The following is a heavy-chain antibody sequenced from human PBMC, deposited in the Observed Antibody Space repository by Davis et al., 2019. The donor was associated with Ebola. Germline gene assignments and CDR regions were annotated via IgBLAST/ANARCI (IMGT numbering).Heavy chain of an antibody. Sequence: GESLKISCAASGFTFSSYSMNWVRQAPGKGLEWVSSISSSSSYIYYADSVKGRFTISRDNAKNSLYLQMNSLRAEDTAVYYCARGEASSSWFDAFDIWGQGTMVTVSS. V-gene: IGHV3-21*01. CDR3: ARGEASSSWFDAFDI. D-gene: IGHD6-13*01. J-gene: IGHJ3*02. CDR2: ISSSSSYI. CDR1: GFTFSSYS.